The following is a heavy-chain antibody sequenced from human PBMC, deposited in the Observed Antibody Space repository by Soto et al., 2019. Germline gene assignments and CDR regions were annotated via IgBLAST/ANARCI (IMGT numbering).Heavy chain of an antibody. D-gene: IGHD1-26*01. J-gene: IGHJ4*02. Sequence: EVQLVESGGGLVKPGGSLRLSCAASGFTFSSYSMNWVRQAPGKGLEWVSSISSSSSYIYYADSVKGRFTISRDNAKNSLYLQMNSPRAEDTAVYYCARPSGSYYGGVDYFDYWGQGTLVTVSS. V-gene: IGHV3-21*01. CDR1: GFTFSSYS. CDR3: ARPSGSYYGGVDYFDY. CDR2: ISSSSSYI.